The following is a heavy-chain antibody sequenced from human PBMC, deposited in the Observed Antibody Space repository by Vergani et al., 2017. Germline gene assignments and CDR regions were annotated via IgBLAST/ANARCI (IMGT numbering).Heavy chain of an antibody. CDR3: AKTGSGGWSKGNWFDP. CDR2: IRGSGGST. Sequence: EVQLLESGGGLVQPGGSLRLSCAASGFTFSSYAMSWVRQAPGKGLEWVSAIRGSGGSTYYADSVKGRFTISRDNSKNTLYLQMNSPRAEDTAVYYCAKTGSGGWSKGNWFDPWGQGTLVTVSS. D-gene: IGHD6-19*01. V-gene: IGHV3-23*01. J-gene: IGHJ5*02. CDR1: GFTFSSYA.